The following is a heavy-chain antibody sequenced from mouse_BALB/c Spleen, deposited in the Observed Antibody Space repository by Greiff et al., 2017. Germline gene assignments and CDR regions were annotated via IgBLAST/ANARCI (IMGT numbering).Heavy chain of an antibody. J-gene: IGHJ4*01. D-gene: IGHD2-1*01. V-gene: IGHV2-2*01. CDR3: AREGDYGNYGAMDY. Sequence: QVQLQQSGPGLVQPSQSLSITCTVSGFSLTSYGVHWVRQSPGKGLEWLGVIWSGGSTDYNAAFISRLSISKDNSKSQVFLKMNSLQTDDTAMYYCAREGDYGNYGAMDYWGQGTSVTVSS. CDR1: GFSLTSYG. CDR2: IWSGGST.